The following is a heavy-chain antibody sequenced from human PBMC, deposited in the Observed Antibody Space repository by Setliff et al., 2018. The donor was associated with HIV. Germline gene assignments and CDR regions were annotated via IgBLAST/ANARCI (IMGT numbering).Heavy chain of an antibody. CDR3: ARGVIAGELDV. Sequence: PSETLSLTCTVSGYSISSGYYWGWIRQPPGKGLEWIGEIYHSGSTNYNPSLKSRVTISVDKSKNQFSLNLSSVTAADTAVYYCARGVIAGELDVWGQGTTVTVSS. CDR1: GYSISSGYY. V-gene: IGHV4-38-2*02. D-gene: IGHD6-13*01. CDR2: IYHSGST. J-gene: IGHJ6*02.